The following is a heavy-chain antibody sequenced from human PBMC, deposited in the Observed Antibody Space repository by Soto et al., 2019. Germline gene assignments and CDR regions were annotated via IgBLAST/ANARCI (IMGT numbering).Heavy chain of an antibody. CDR2: IYYSGST. D-gene: IGHD2-15*01. CDR1: GGSISSGGYY. J-gene: IGHJ3*02. V-gene: IGHV4-31*03. CDR3: ARYCSGRSCYTGAFDI. Sequence: SETLSLTCTVSGGSISSGGYYWSWIRQHPGKGLEWIGYIYYSGSTYYNPSLKSRVTISVDTSKNQFSLKLSSVTAADTAVYYCARYCSGRSCYTGAFDIWGQGTMVTVSS.